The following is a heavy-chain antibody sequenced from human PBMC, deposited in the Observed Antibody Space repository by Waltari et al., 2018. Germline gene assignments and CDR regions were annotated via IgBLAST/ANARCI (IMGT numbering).Heavy chain of an antibody. D-gene: IGHD3-22*01. J-gene: IGHJ4*02. Sequence: HLQLQESGSGLVKPPQTLSLTCVVSDGSIRSGVYSWNCIRQPPGRDLEWIGHIYQSVTTYYSPSLKSRVTISVDRSNNQFSLMLNSVTAADTAVYFCARGPYSYDTSGYQEGYYFDSWGQGILVTVSS. CDR1: DGSIRSGVYS. CDR2: IYQSVTT. V-gene: IGHV4-30-2*01. CDR3: ARGPYSYDTSGYQEGYYFDS.